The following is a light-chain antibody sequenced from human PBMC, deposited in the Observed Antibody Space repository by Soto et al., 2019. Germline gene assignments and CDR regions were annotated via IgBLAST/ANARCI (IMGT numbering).Light chain of an antibody. Sequence: EVVMTQSPATLSVSPGERVTLSCRASQSINAHLAWYQQKPGQAPRLLIHGASTRATGIPAGFSGSGFGTEFTLTISSLQSEDFAVYYCQQYNTWLWTFGQGTKVEIQ. CDR2: GAS. CDR3: QQYNTWLWT. J-gene: IGKJ1*01. V-gene: IGKV3-15*01. CDR1: QSINAH.